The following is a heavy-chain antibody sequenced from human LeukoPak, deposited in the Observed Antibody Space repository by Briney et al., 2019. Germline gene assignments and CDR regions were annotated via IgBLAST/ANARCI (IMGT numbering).Heavy chain of an antibody. D-gene: IGHD5-24*01. CDR1: GFTFSDYY. J-gene: IGHJ4*02. CDR2: ISSRGSTI. V-gene: IGHV3-11*01. CDR3: ARDGAPLEATIHYY. Sequence: GGSLRLSCAASGFTFSDYYMSWIRQAPGKGLEWVSYISSRGSTIYYADSVRGQFTIYRDHAKNSLYLQMTSLRADDTAVYYCARDGAPLEATIHYYWGQGTLVTVSS.